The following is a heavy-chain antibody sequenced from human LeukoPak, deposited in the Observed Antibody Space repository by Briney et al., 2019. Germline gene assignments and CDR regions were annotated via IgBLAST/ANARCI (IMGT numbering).Heavy chain of an antibody. CDR1: GYTFTSNY. CDR3: ARDQEGFDY. J-gene: IGHJ4*02. Sequence: WASVKVSCKASGYTFTSNYIHWVRQAPGQGLEWMGMIYPRDGSTSYAQKFQGRVTVTRDTSTSTVHMELSGLRSEDTAVNYCARDQEGFDYWGQGTLVTVSS. CDR2: IYPRDGST. V-gene: IGHV1-46*01.